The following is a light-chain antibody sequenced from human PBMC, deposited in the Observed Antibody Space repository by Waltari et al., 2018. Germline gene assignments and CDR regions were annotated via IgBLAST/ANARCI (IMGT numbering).Light chain of an antibody. Sequence: EIVLTQSPATLSLSPGARATLPCRASQTVDTYLAWYQQRPGQAPRLLIYGTSNRATGIPDRFSGSGSETDFTLTISSLEPEDFAVYYCQQRRRWPLTFGGGSKVEI. CDR1: QTVDTY. J-gene: IGKJ4*01. CDR2: GTS. CDR3: QQRRRWPLT. V-gene: IGKV3-11*01.